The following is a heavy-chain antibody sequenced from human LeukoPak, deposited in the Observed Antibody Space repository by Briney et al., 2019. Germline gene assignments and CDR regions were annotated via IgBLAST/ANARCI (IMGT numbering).Heavy chain of an antibody. Sequence: SETLSLTCAVYGGSFSGYYWSWIRQPPGKGLEWIGEINHSGSTNYNPSLKSRVTISVDTSKTQFFLKLSSVTAADTAVYYCAIVPLGYCSGGSCYYLYWGQGTLVTVSS. J-gene: IGHJ4*02. V-gene: IGHV4-34*01. D-gene: IGHD2-15*01. CDR3: AIVPLGYCSGGSCYYLY. CDR2: INHSGST. CDR1: GGSFSGYY.